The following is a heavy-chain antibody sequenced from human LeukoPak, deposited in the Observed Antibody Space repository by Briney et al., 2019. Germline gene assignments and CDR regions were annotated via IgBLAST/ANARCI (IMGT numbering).Heavy chain of an antibody. CDR1: GFTFSSYS. CDR2: ISSSSSTI. D-gene: IGHD5-12*01. J-gene: IGHJ4*02. V-gene: IGHV3-48*04. CDR3: ARDGYPGQFDY. Sequence: GGSLRLSCAASGFTFSSYSVNWVRQAPGKGLEWVSYISSSSSTIYYADPVKGRFTISRDNAKNSLYLQMNSLRAEDTAVYYCARDGYPGQFDYWGQGTLVTVSS.